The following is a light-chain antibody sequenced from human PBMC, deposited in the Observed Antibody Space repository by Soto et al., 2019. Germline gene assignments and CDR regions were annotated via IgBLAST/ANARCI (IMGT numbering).Light chain of an antibody. CDR1: SSNIGKNY. J-gene: IGLJ2*01. V-gene: IGLV1-51*02. CDR2: ENY. Sequence: QSVLTQPPSVSAAPGQKVTISCSGSSSNIGKNYVSWYQHLPGTAPKLLIYENYKRPSGIPDRFSGSKSGTSATLAITGLQTGDEADYYCGTWDSSRVVFGGGTKLTVL. CDR3: GTWDSSRVV.